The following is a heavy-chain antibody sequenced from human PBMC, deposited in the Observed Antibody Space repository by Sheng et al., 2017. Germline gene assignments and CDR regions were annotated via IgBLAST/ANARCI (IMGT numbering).Heavy chain of an antibody. Sequence: QVQLVQSGAEVKKPGSSVKVSCEASGGTVSSHAISWVRQAPGQGLEWMGGIIPVFGTTKYAEKFQGRVTITADESRSTAYMELSRLASDDTAVYYCARWEGWLQFRGNAFDVWGQGTTVTVSS. V-gene: IGHV1-69*01. CDR2: IIPVFGTT. J-gene: IGHJ3*01. CDR1: GGTVSSHA. D-gene: IGHD5-12*01. CDR3: ARWEGWLQFRGNAFDV.